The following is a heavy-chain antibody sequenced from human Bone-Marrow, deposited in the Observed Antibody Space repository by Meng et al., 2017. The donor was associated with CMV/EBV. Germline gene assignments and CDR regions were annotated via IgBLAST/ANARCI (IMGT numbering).Heavy chain of an antibody. J-gene: IGHJ6*02. CDR2: IYHSGST. D-gene: IGHD1-14*01. CDR3: ARKGFPDETSYYYYGMDV. CDR1: GGSISSYY. V-gene: IGHV4-4*07. Sequence: SETLSLTCTVSGGSISSYYWTWIRQPAGKGLEWIGSIYHSGSTYYNSSLKSRVTTSIDTSKNQFSLKLSSVTAADTAVYYCARKGFPDETSYYYYGMDVWGQGRTVTVSS.